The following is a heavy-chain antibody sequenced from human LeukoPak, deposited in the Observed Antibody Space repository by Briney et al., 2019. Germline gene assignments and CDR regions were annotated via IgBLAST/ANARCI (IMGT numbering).Heavy chain of an antibody. CDR3: ARQSSSGENYFDY. Sequence: SDTLSLTCTVSGGAITGYYWSWIRQPPGKGLEWIGSIFYRGTTYYNPSLNSRVTLSVDTSKNQFSLNLNSVTAADTAVYYCARQSSSGENYFDYWGQGTLVTVSS. CDR2: IFYRGTT. V-gene: IGHV4-39*01. J-gene: IGHJ4*02. CDR1: GGAITGYY. D-gene: IGHD6-19*01.